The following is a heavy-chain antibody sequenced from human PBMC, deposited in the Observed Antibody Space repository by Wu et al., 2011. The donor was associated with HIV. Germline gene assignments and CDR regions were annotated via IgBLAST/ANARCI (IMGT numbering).Heavy chain of an antibody. CDR3: ATTSVVPSAIRSFHMDV. CDR2: FIGVFGTG. J-gene: IGHJ6*03. V-gene: IGHV1-69*05. D-gene: IGHD2-21*02. CDR1: GGTFSSNA. Sequence: QVQLVQSGAEVKKPGSSVKVSCKASGGTFSSNAISWMRQAPGQGLEWMGGFIGVFGTGIYAQKFQGRVTITTDESRSTSYMDLSGLRSEDTAIYYCATTSVVPSAIRSFHMDVWGKGTSVTVSS.